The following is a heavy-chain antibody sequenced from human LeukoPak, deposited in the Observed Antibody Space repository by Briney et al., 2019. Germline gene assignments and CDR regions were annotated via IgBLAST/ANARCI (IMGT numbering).Heavy chain of an antibody. CDR3: ARATRYNWNDDRYYFDY. CDR1: GGSISYYY. D-gene: IGHD1-1*01. J-gene: IGHJ4*02. Sequence: SETLSLTCTVPGGSISYYYWNWIRQPPGKGLEWIGQIYYTGSTKHNPSLKSRLTISVDTSKNQFSLRLSSVTAADTALYYCARATRYNWNDDRYYFDYWGQGTLVTVSS. V-gene: IGHV4-59*01. CDR2: IYYTGST.